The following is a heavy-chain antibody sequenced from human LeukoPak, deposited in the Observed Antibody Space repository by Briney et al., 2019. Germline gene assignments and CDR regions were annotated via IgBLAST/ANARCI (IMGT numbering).Heavy chain of an antibody. Sequence: GGSLRLSCAASGFTFSSYWMSWVRQAPGKGLEWVANIKQDGCDNFYVDSVRGRFTISRDNAKNSLFLQMNSLRAEDTAVYYCARANGDLWVDYWGQGTLVTVSS. CDR2: IKQDGCDN. CDR3: ARANGDLWVDY. CDR1: GFTFSSYW. V-gene: IGHV3-7*02. J-gene: IGHJ4*02. D-gene: IGHD4-17*01.